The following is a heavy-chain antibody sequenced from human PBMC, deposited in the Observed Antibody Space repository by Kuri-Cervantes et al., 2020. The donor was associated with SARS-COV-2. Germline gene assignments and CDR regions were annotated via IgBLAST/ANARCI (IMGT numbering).Heavy chain of an antibody. CDR1: GGSISSYY. CDR3: ARDGVAAASLDY. D-gene: IGHD6-13*01. J-gene: IGHJ4*02. V-gene: IGHV4-4*07. CDR2: IYTSGSA. Sequence: SETLSLTCTVSGGSISSYYWSWIRQPAGKGLEWIGRIYTSGSANYNPSLKSRVTMSVDTSKNQFSLKLSSVTAADTAVYYCARDGVAAASLDYWGQGTLVTVSS.